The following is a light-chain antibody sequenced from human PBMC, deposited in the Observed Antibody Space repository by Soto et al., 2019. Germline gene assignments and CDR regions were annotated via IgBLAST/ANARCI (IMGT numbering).Light chain of an antibody. CDR1: SSDVGGYNY. CDR3: SSYTSSSPLV. V-gene: IGLV2-14*01. J-gene: IGLJ1*01. CDR2: EVS. Sequence: QSVLTQPASVSGSPGQSITISCTGTSSDVGGYNYVSWYQQYPGKVPKLMIYEVSNRPSGVSSRFSGSKSGDTASLTISGLQPEDEADYYCSSYTSSSPLVFGPGTQLTVL.